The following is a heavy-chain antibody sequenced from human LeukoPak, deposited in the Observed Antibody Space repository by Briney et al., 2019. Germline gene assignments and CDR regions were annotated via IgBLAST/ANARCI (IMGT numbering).Heavy chain of an antibody. V-gene: IGHV4-4*07. D-gene: IGHD3-10*01. J-gene: IGHJ5*02. CDR2: IYTSGST. CDR3: ARDNADYASGGDWFDP. CDR1: GGSISGYY. Sequence: SETLSLTCTVSGGSISGYYWSWIRQPAGKGLEWIGRIYTSGSTNYNASLKSRVTIAVDTSKNQFSLKLTSVTAADTAVYYCARDNADYASGGDWFDPWGQRTLVTVSS.